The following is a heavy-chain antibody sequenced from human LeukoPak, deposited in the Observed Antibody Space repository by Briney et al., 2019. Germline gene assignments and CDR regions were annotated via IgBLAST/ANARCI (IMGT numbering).Heavy chain of an antibody. CDR1: GYTFTSYG. D-gene: IGHD6-13*01. CDR3: ARFLAAAAYPGYYYGMDV. V-gene: IGHV1-18*04. CDR2: ISAYNGNT. J-gene: IGHJ6*04. Sequence: ASVKVSCKASGYTFTSYGISWVRQAPGQGPEWMGWISAYNGNTNYAQKLQGRVTMTTDTSTSTAYMELRSLRSDDTAVYYCARFLAAAAYPGYYYGMDVWGKGTTVTVSS.